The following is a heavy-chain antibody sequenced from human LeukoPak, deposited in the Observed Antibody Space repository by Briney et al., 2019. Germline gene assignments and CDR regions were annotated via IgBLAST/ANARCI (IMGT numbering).Heavy chain of an antibody. D-gene: IGHD2-15*01. CDR2: INNDGSST. Sequence: GGSLRLSCAASGVTFTNSWMHWVRQAPGKGLAWVSRINNDGSSTSYADYVKGRFTSSRDNAKNSLYLQMNSLSAEDTAVYYCARGSCSGGSCYYYWGQGTLVTVSS. CDR3: ARGSCSGGSCYYY. CDR1: GVTFTNSW. J-gene: IGHJ4*02. V-gene: IGHV3-74*01.